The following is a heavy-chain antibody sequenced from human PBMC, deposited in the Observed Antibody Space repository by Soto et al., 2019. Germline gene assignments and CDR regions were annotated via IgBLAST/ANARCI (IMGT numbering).Heavy chain of an antibody. J-gene: IGHJ6*03. V-gene: IGHV3-33*01. CDR1: GFTFSSYG. CDR3: ARGFGSSSWCERFYYYYMDV. D-gene: IGHD6-13*01. CDR2: IWYDGSNK. Sequence: GGSLRLSCAASGFTFSSYGMHWVRQAPGKGLEWVAVIWYDGSNKYYADSVKGRFTISRDNSKNTLYLRMNSLRAEDTAVYYCARGFGSSSWCERFYYYYMDVWGKGTKVTVSS.